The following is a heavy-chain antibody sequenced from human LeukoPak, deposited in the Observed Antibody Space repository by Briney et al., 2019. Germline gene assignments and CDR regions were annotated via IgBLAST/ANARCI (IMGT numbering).Heavy chain of an antibody. CDR1: GDSFTSYW. J-gene: IGHJ6*03. Sequence: GESLKISCKGSGDSFTSYWIGWVRQMPGKGLEWMGIIYPGDSDTRYSPSFQGQVTISADKSISTAYLQWSSLKASDTAMYYCARQVNSEDYYYYYMDVWGKGTTVTVSS. CDR3: ARQVNSEDYYYYYMDV. V-gene: IGHV5-51*01. D-gene: IGHD4-23*01. CDR2: IYPGDSDT.